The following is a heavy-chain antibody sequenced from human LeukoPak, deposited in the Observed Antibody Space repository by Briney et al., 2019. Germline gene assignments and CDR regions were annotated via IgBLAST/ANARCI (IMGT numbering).Heavy chain of an antibody. V-gene: IGHV3-30-3*01. CDR1: GFTFGSYA. J-gene: IGHJ6*02. D-gene: IGHD1-26*01. CDR2: ISYDGSNK. CDR3: ARGLGATHSDYYYYGMDV. Sequence: GGSLRLSCAASGFTFGSYAMHWVRQAPGKGLEWVAVISYDGSNKYYADSVKGRFTISRDNSKNTLYLQMNSLRAEDTAVYYCARGLGATHSDYYYYGMDVWGQGTTVTVSS.